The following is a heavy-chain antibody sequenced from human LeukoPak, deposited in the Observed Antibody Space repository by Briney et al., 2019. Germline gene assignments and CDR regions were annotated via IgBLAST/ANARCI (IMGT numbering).Heavy chain of an antibody. CDR3: TRGPPIDAFDI. Sequence: PGGSLRLSCAASGFTSSSYWMHWVRQIPGKGLVWVSRINSDGTSTTYADSVKGRFTISRDNAKNTLYLQMNSLRVEDTAVYYCTRGPPIDAFDIWGQGTMVTVSS. CDR1: GFTSSSYW. J-gene: IGHJ3*02. CDR2: INSDGTST. V-gene: IGHV3-74*01.